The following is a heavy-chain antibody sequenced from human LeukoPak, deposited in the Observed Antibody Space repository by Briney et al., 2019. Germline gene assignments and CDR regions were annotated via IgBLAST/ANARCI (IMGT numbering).Heavy chain of an antibody. J-gene: IGHJ4*02. CDR1: GGSISSYY. CDR2: IYYSGST. D-gene: IGHD6-19*01. Sequence: PSETLSLTCTASGGSISSYYWSWIRQPPGKGLEWIGYIYYSGSTNYNPSLKSRVTISVDTSKNQFSLKLSSVTAADTAVYYCAGGYLSIAVAGTIDYWGQGTLVTVSS. CDR3: AGGYLSIAVAGTIDY. V-gene: IGHV4-59*01.